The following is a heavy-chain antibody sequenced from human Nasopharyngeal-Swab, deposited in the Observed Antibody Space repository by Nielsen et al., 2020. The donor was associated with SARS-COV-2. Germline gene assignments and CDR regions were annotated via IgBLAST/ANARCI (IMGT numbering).Heavy chain of an antibody. CDR2: INPGNGNT. V-gene: IGHV1-3*01. J-gene: IGHJ6*03. Sequence: WVRQAPGQRLEWMGWINPGNGNTKYSQEFQGRVTITRDTPASTAYMELSSLRSEDTAIYYCARDLGGYCYYMDVWGKGTTVTVSS. D-gene: IGHD3-16*01. CDR3: ARDLGGYCYYMDV.